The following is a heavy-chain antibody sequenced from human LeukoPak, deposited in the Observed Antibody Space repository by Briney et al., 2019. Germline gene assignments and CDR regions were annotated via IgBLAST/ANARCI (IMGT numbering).Heavy chain of an antibody. CDR1: GFTFSSYA. D-gene: IGHD3-10*01. J-gene: IGHJ6*02. CDR3: AKDQMVRGRGYYYGMDV. Sequence: GGSLRLSCAASGFTFSSYAMSWVRQAPGKGLEWVSAISGSGGSTYYADSVKGRFTISRDNSKNTLYLQMNSLRAEDTAVYYCAKDQMVRGRGYYYGMDVWGQGTTVTVSS. CDR2: ISGSGGST. V-gene: IGHV3-23*01.